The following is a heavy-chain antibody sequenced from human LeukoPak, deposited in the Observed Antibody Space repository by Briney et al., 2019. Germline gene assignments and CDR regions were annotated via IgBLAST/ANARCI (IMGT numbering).Heavy chain of an antibody. CDR1: GFTFSSHS. CDR2: ITPSGGTM. Sequence: PGGSLRLSCAASGFTFSSHSMNWVRQAPGKGLEWLSYITPSGGTMSNSDSVKGRFTISRDSAKNSVSLQMNSLTDEDTAMYYCARDGAFIGPHWWFDLWGRGTLVTVSS. D-gene: IGHD3-16*01. J-gene: IGHJ2*01. CDR3: ARDGAFIGPHWWFDL. V-gene: IGHV3-48*02.